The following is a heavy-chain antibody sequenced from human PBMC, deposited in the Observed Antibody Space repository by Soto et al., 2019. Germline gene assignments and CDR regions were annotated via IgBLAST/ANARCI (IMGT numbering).Heavy chain of an antibody. D-gene: IGHD5-18*01. CDR1: GGTFSSYA. CDR3: AQEGKDGYSENWFYP. J-gene: IGHJ5*02. V-gene: IGHV1-69*01. Sequence: QVQLVQSGAEVKKPGSSVKVSCKASGGTFSSYAISWVRQAPGQGLEWMGGIIPIFGTANYAQKFQGRVTITADESTSPAHMALSSLGSEDTVVYYCAQEGKDGYSENWFYPWGQGTLVTVSS. CDR2: IIPIFGTA.